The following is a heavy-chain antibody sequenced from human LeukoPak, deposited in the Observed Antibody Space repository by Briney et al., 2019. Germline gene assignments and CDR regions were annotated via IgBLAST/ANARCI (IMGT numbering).Heavy chain of an antibody. CDR1: GGTFSSYA. CDR3: ARDKGSYGGNSGAFDI. D-gene: IGHD4-23*01. Sequence: SVKVSCKASGGTFSSYAISWVRQAPGQGLEWMGRITPIFGIANYAQKFQGRVTITADKSTSTAYMELSSLRSEDTAVYYCARDKGSYGGNSGAFDIWGQGTMVTVSS. V-gene: IGHV1-69*04. J-gene: IGHJ3*02. CDR2: ITPIFGIA.